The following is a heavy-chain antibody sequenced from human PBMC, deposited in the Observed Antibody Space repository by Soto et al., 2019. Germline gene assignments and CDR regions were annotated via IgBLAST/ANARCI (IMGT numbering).Heavy chain of an antibody. V-gene: IGHV3-23*01. CDR2: MNRAGTST. CDR1: GFTLTTYA. CDR3: ARVGADQYLDGMAV. D-gene: IGHD2-2*01. Sequence: VQVLESGGGLVQPGGSLRLSCAASGFTLTTYAMTWVRQPPGKGLEWVSSMNRAGTSTSHADSVKGRFTTSRDNSKNAMELEMNSLRAEGTAVYYCARVGADQYLDGMAVWGQGTTVIVSS. J-gene: IGHJ6*02.